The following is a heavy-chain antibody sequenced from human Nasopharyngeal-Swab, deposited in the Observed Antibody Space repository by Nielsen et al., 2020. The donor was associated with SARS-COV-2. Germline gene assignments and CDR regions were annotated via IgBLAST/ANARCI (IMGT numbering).Heavy chain of an antibody. D-gene: IGHD6-13*01. V-gene: IGHV7-4-1*02. J-gene: IGHJ6*02. Sequence: WVRQAPGQGLEWMGWINTNTGNPTYAQGFTGRFVFSLDTSVSTAYLQISSLKAEDTAVYYCARGVHSSSWYVYYYYYYGMDVWGQGTTVTDSS. CDR3: ARGVHSSSWYVYYYYYYGMDV. CDR2: INTNTGNP.